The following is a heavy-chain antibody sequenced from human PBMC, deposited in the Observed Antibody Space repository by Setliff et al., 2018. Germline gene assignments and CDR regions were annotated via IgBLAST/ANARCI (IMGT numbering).Heavy chain of an antibody. CDR2: TIPMVGIA. CDR1: GGTFSTYA. D-gene: IGHD6-13*01. V-gene: IGHV1-69*10. Sequence: SVKVSCKASGGTFSTYAISWVRQAPGQGLEWMGGTIPMVGIANYAQKFQGGITITADKSTDTAYMELNSLRSEDTAVYFCAKARLPGTFYFDLWGQGTQVTSPQ. J-gene: IGHJ4*02. CDR3: AKARLPGTFYFDL.